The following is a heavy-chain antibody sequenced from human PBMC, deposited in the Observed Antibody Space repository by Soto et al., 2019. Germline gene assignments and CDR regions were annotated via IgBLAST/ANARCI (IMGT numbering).Heavy chain of an antibody. CDR3: ARREEEYRSSSGYYYVMDD. CDR2: TYYRSKWYN. D-gene: IGHD6-6*01. CDR1: WDSVSINSAA. V-gene: IGHV6-1*01. J-gene: IGHJ6*02. Sequence: SQPRSLTCAICWDSVSINSAAWNLIRDSPSRGLEWLGRTYYRSKWYNDYAVSVKSRITINPDTSKNQFSLQLNSVTPEDTAVYYCARREEEYRSSSGYYYVMDDWGQGTTDTVSS.